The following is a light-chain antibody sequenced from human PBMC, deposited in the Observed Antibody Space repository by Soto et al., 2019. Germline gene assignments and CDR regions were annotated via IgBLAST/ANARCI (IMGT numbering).Light chain of an antibody. V-gene: IGKV3-15*01. CDR2: GAS. J-gene: IGKJ1*01. CDR3: QQYDNWPRT. CDR1: QRVGMN. Sequence: EIVMTQSPASLSVSPGPTSTLSGRASQRVGMNLAWYQQTPGQAPRLLIYGASTRATGIPARLSGSGSGTDFTLSISSLQSEDVAVFYCQQYDNWPRTFGQGTKLEI.